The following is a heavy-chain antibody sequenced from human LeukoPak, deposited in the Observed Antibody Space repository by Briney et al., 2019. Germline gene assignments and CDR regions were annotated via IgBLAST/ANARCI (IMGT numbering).Heavy chain of an antibody. CDR1: GFTFSSYW. D-gene: IGHD6-19*01. J-gene: IGHJ5*02. CDR3: ARHSSGWYRAYWFDP. V-gene: IGHV3-7*01. Sequence: PGGSLRLSCAASGFTFSSYWMSWVRQAPGKGLEWVANIKQDGSEKYYVDSVKGRFTISRDNAKNSLYLQMNSLRAEDTAVYYCARHSSGWYRAYWFDPWGQGTLVTVSS. CDR2: IKQDGSEK.